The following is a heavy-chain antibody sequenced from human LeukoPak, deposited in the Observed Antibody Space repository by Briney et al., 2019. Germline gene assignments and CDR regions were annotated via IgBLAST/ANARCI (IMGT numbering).Heavy chain of an antibody. V-gene: IGHV1-46*01. CDR2: INPSGGST. D-gene: IGHD6-6*01. CDR3: ARASGEYSSSYFFDY. J-gene: IGHJ4*02. CDR1: GYTFTSYY. Sequence: EASVKVSCKASGYTFTSYYMHWVRQAPGQGLEWVGIINPSGGSTSYAQKFQGRVTMTRDMSTSTVYMELSSLRSEGTAVYYCARASGEYSSSYFFDYWGQGTLVTVSS.